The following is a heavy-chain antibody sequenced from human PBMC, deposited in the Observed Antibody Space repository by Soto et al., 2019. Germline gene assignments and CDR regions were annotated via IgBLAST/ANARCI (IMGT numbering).Heavy chain of an antibody. CDR3: ARPANTVADHFDL. D-gene: IGHD4-17*01. CDR2: IYPSDSDT. CDR1: GYTFTIYW. J-gene: IGHJ4*02. Sequence: LGESLKISCQVSGYTFTIYWIDWVRQMPGKGLEWMGIIYPSDSDTRYSPSFQGQVTISADQSINTAYLQWDSLKASDTAIYYCARPANTVADHFDLRCEGTPVTVSS. V-gene: IGHV5-51*01.